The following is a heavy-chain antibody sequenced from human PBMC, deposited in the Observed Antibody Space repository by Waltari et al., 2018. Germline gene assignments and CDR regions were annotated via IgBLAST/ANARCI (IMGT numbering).Heavy chain of an antibody. J-gene: IGHJ3*02. V-gene: IGHV3-7*01. D-gene: IGHD3-22*01. CDR2: IKEDGCEE. CDR1: GFTLSVDW. Sequence: EVQLVESGGGLVQRGGSMRLSGAATGFTLSVDWMTLVRQAPGKGAECLVIIKEDGCEEYYVDSVSGRFTISRDNAKNSLYLQMNSLRPEDTAVYYCARDQWFGFDIWGQGTMVTVSS. CDR3: ARDQWFGFDI.